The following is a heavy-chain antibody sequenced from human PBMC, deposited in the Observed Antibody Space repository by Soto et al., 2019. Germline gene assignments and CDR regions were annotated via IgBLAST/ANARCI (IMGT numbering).Heavy chain of an antibody. D-gene: IGHD1-1*01. CDR3: AKGRFGNNWYGDY. Sequence: EVQLLESGGGLAQPGGSLRLSCAASGFSFSSYAMSWVRQAPGKGLEWVSAISDGGGETDYADSVKGRFTVSRDNSKNTLYLQLNSLRAEDTAVYYGAKGRFGNNWYGDYWGQGTLVTVSS. CDR2: ISDGGGET. V-gene: IGHV3-23*01. J-gene: IGHJ4*02. CDR1: GFSFSSYA.